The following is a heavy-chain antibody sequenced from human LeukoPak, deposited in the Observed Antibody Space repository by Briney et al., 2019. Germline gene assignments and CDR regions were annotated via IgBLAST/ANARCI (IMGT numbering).Heavy chain of an antibody. Sequence: GGSLRLSCAASGFIFRSYPMHWVRQAPGKGLEWVAVVSYDGSNKYYADSVKGRFTISRNNSKNTLYLQMNSLRAEDTAVYYCAKDMVRGVIAWWFDPWGQGTLVTVSS. CDR1: GFIFRSYP. CDR3: AKDMVRGVIAWWFDP. V-gene: IGHV3-30*01. D-gene: IGHD3-10*01. J-gene: IGHJ5*02. CDR2: VSYDGSNK.